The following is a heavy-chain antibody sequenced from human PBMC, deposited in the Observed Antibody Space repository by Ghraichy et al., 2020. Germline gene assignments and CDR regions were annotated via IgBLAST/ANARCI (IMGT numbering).Heavy chain of an antibody. D-gene: IGHD3-3*01. CDR2: ISGSGGST. Sequence: GGSLRLSCAASGFTFSSYAMSWVRQAPGKGLEWVSAISGSGGSTYYADSVKGRFTISRDNSKNTLYLQMNSLRAEDTAVYYCAKEHRNLNYDFWSGYYDALLSYFDYWGQGTLVTVSS. CDR3: AKEHRNLNYDFWSGYYDALLSYFDY. J-gene: IGHJ4*02. CDR1: GFTFSSYA. V-gene: IGHV3-23*01.